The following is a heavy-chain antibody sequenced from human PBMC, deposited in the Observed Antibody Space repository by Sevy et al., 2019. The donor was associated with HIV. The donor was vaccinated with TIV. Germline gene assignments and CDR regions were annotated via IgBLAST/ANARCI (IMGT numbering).Heavy chain of an antibody. CDR3: ARPYGSGSWEAFDL. D-gene: IGHD3-10*01. Sequence: GGSLRLSCSASGFTFNTYTMNWVRQAPGKGLEWVSSISSSSNYIYYADSLKGRFTNSRDNARNSLYLQMSSLRAEDTAVYYCARPYGSGSWEAFDLWGQGTMVTVSS. CDR1: GFTFNTYT. J-gene: IGHJ3*01. CDR2: ISSSSNYI. V-gene: IGHV3-21*01.